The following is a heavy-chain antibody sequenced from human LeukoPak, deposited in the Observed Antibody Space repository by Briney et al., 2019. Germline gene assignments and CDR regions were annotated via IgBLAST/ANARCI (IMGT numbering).Heavy chain of an antibody. CDR2: INYSGST. J-gene: IGHJ4*02. CDR3: ARVVGYSYGRNFDY. D-gene: IGHD5-18*01. Sequence: SETLSLTCAIYSESFSGYFWSWIRQPPGKGLEWIGEINYSGSTNYNPSLKSRVTISVDTSKNQFSLKLSSVTAADTAVYYCARVVGYSYGRNFDYWGQGTLVTVSS. CDR1: SESFSGYF. V-gene: IGHV4-34*01.